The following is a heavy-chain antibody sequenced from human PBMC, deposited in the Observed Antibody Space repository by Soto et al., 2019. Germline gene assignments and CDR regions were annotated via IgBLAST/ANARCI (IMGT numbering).Heavy chain of an antibody. CDR1: GFTFSSYS. CDR3: ARDSMTPYYYDSSGYPRWFDP. CDR2: ISSSSSYI. Sequence: GVLRLSCAASGFTFSSYSMNWVRQAPGKGLEWVSSISSSSSYIYYADSVKGRFTISRDNAKNSLYLQMNSLRAEDTAVYYCARDSMTPYYYDSSGYPRWFDPWGQGTLVTVSS. V-gene: IGHV3-21*01. J-gene: IGHJ5*02. D-gene: IGHD3-22*01.